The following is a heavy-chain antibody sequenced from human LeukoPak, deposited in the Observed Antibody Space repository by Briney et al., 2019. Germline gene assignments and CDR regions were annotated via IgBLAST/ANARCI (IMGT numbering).Heavy chain of an antibody. J-gene: IGHJ3*02. D-gene: IGHD2-21*01. CDR2: IYDSGST. CDR3: ARGAYSFDT. CDR1: GGSINSYY. Sequence: SETLSLTCTVSGGSINSYYWSWIRQPPGKGLEWIGYIYDSGSTNYNPSLKSRVTISVDTSTNQFSLKLSSVTAADTAVYYCARGAYSFDTWGQGTVVTVSS. V-gene: IGHV4-59*01.